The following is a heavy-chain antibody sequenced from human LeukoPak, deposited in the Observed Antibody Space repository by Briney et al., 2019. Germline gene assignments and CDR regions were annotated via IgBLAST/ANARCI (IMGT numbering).Heavy chain of an antibody. J-gene: IGHJ4*02. CDR1: GFTFSSYD. Sequence: PGGSLRLSCTASGFTFSSYDMSWVRQAPGKGLEWVSSIITYSSYIHYADSVKGRFTISRDNAKNSLYLQMNSLRAEDTAVYYCARDRSNGDYAFDYWGQGALVTVSS. V-gene: IGHV3-21*01. CDR2: IITYSSYI. CDR3: ARDRSNGDYAFDY. D-gene: IGHD4-17*01.